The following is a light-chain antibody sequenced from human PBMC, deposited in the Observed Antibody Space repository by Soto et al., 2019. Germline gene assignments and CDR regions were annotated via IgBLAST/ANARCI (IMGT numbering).Light chain of an antibody. J-gene: IGKJ4*01. Sequence: EIVMTQSPATLSVSPGERATLSCRASQGIGSTLAWYQQKPGQTPRLLIYGASTRATGVPARFSGSGSGTEFTLTINSLQSEDFAVYYCQRYNNWPLTFGVGTKVEIK. CDR1: QGIGST. CDR2: GAS. V-gene: IGKV3-15*01. CDR3: QRYNNWPLT.